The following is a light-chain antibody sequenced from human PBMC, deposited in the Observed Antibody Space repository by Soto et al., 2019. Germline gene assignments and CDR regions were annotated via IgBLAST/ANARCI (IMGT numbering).Light chain of an antibody. CDR3: QQYYSWRT. J-gene: IGKJ1*01. Sequence: EIVMTQSPTTLSVSPGERATLSCRASQTINSKLAWYQQKPGQAPRLLIYAASTRATGIPARFGGSGSGTDFTLTISSLQSEDFAVYYCQQYYSWRTFGQGTNVDIK. CDR1: QTINSK. CDR2: AAS. V-gene: IGKV3-15*01.